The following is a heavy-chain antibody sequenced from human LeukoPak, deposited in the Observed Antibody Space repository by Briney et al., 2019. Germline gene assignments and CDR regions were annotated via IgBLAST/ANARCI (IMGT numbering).Heavy chain of an antibody. V-gene: IGHV4-39*07. J-gene: IGHJ4*02. CDR3: ARSSAVAGTYGY. CDR2: IYYSGST. CDR1: GGSISSSSYY. D-gene: IGHD6-19*01. Sequence: SETLSLTCTVSGGSISSSSYYWGWIRQPPGKGLEWIGSIYYSGSTNYNPSLKSRVTISVDTSKNQFSLKLSSVTAADTAVYYCARSSAVAGTYGYWGQGTLVTVSS.